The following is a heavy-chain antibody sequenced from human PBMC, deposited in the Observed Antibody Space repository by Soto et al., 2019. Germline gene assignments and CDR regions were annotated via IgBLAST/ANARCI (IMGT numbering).Heavy chain of an antibody. Sequence: SETLSLTCTVSGGSVSSGSYYWSWIRQPPGKGLEWIGYIYYSGSTNYNPSLKSRVTISVDTSKNQFSLKLSSVTAADTAVYYCARDRAARANDAFDIRGQGTMVTVSS. J-gene: IGHJ3*02. CDR1: GGSVSSGSYY. CDR2: IYYSGST. V-gene: IGHV4-61*01. CDR3: ARDRAARANDAFDI. D-gene: IGHD6-6*01.